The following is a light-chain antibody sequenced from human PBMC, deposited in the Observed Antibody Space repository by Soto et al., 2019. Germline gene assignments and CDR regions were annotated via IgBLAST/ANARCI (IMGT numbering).Light chain of an antibody. J-gene: IGLJ1*01. V-gene: IGLV2-23*02. CDR2: EVS. Sequence: QSALTQPASVSGSPGQSITISCTGTSSDVGRYNLISWYQQYPDKAPKLMIYEVSKRPSGVSNRFSGSKSGNTASLTISGLQAEDEADYYCCSYAGSSTFYVFGSGTKLTVL. CDR1: SSDVGRYNL. CDR3: CSYAGSSTFYV.